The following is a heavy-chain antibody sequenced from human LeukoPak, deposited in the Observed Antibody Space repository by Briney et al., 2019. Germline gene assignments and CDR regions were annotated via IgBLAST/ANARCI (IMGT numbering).Heavy chain of an antibody. Sequence: PSETLSLTCAVYGGSFTSYYWSWIRQPPGKGLEWIGEISHSGSTNYNPSLKSRVTMSVDTSRNQFSLRLSSVTAADTAIYYCARERNRRATFYQSPLDYWGRGTLVTVSA. CDR1: GGSFTSYY. D-gene: IGHD1/OR15-1a*01. J-gene: IGHJ4*02. CDR3: ARERNRRATFYQSPLDY. V-gene: IGHV4-34*01. CDR2: ISHSGST.